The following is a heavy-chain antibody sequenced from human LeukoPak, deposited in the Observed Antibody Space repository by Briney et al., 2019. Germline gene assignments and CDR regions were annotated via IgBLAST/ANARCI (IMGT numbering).Heavy chain of an antibody. J-gene: IGHJ5*02. CDR1: GFTFSDYY. D-gene: IGHD4-11*01. Sequence: GGSLRLSCAASGFTFSDYYMSWIRQAPGKGLEWVSYISSSGSTIYYADSVKGRFTISRDNAKNSLYLQMNSLRAGDTAVYYCARGTTVTFNWFDPWGQGTLVTVSS. V-gene: IGHV3-11*01. CDR3: ARGTTVTFNWFDP. CDR2: ISSSGSTI.